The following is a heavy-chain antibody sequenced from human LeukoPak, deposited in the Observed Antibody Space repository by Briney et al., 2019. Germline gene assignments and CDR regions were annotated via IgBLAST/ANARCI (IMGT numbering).Heavy chain of an antibody. CDR2: ISAYNGNT. Sequence: ASVKVSCKASGYTFNSYGISWVRQARGQGLECMGWISAYNGNTNYAQKLQGRVTMTTDTSTSTAYMELRSLRSDDTAVYYCARGPVVPGTEAAPSDYWGQGTLVTVSS. CDR3: ARGPVVPGTEAAPSDY. CDR1: GYTFNSYG. J-gene: IGHJ4*02. D-gene: IGHD2-2*01. V-gene: IGHV1-18*01.